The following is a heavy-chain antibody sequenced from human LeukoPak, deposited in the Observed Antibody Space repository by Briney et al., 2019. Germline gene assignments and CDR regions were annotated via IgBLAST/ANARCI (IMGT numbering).Heavy chain of an antibody. CDR3: ARFVTAWAAFDY. Sequence: PSETLSLTCTVSGGSISTASYYWGWIRQPPGKGLEWIGSISYSGGTSYNPSPKSRVTISVDTSKNQFSLKLNSMTAADTAVYYCARFVTAWAAFDYWGQGTLVTVSS. J-gene: IGHJ4*02. CDR1: GGSISTASYY. D-gene: IGHD1-20*01. CDR2: ISYSGGT. V-gene: IGHV4-39*01.